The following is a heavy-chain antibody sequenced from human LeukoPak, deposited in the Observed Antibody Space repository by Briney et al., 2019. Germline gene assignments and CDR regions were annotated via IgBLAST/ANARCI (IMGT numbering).Heavy chain of an antibody. CDR2: IYYSGST. J-gene: IGHJ4*02. Sequence: PSETLSLTCTVSGGSISSSSYYWGWIRQPPGKGLEWTGSIYYSGSTYYNPSLKSRVTISVDTSKNQFSLKLSSVTAADTAVYYCARGRYGSRPYYFDYWGQGTLVTVSP. D-gene: IGHD3-10*01. CDR3: ARGRYGSRPYYFDY. V-gene: IGHV4-39*07. CDR1: GGSISSSSYY.